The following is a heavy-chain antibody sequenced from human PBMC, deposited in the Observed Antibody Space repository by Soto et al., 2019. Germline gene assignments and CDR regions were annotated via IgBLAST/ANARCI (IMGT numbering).Heavy chain of an antibody. CDR2: ISHDGSDK. V-gene: IGHV3-30*18. CDR3: AKENQHLVHDY. CDR1: GFPFRNYG. J-gene: IGHJ4*02. D-gene: IGHD6-13*01. Sequence: GGPLRLSFAASGFPFRNYGMHWVRQAPGKGLEWVAVISHDGSDKYYADSMKGRFIISRDNSENTLFLNMNSLKPEDTAVYYCAKENQHLVHDYWGQGTLVTVSS.